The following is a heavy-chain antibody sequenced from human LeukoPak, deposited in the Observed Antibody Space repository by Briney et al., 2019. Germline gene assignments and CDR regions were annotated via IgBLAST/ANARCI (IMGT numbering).Heavy chain of an antibody. D-gene: IGHD3-3*01. CDR1: GFTFSSYW. Sequence: PGGSLRLSCAASGFTFSSYWMSWVRQAPGKGLEWVANIKQDGSEKYYVDSVKGRFTISRDNAKNSLYLQMNSLRAEDTAVYYCARQRIRFLEWQNYFDYWGQGTLVTVSS. CDR2: IKQDGSEK. J-gene: IGHJ4*02. CDR3: ARQRIRFLEWQNYFDY. V-gene: IGHV3-7*01.